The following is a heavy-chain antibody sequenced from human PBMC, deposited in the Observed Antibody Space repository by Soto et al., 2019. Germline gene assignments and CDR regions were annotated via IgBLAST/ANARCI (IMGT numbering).Heavy chain of an antibody. J-gene: IGHJ6*02. CDR3: ARQYYYGDPARYGMDV. V-gene: IGHV5-51*01. CDR2: IYPGDSDT. Sequence: GESLKISCKGSGYSFTSYWIGWVRQMPGKGLEWMGIIYPGDSDTRYSPSFQGQVTISADKSISTAYLQWSSLKASDTAMYYCARQYYYGDPARYGMDVWGQGTTVTVSS. D-gene: IGHD4-17*01. CDR1: GYSFTSYW.